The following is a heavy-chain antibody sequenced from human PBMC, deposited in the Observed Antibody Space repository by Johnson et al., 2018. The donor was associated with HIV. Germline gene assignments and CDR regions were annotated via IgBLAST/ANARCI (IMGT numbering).Heavy chain of an antibody. Sequence: VQLLESGGGLVQPGGSLRLSCKASGLTFDSYSMSWVRQAPGKGLEWVSVIYSGGSTYYADSVKGRFTISRDNSKNTLYLQMNSLRAEDTAVYYCAREVAGDYGDSPGAFDIWGQGTMVTVSS. V-gene: IGHV3-66*01. J-gene: IGHJ3*02. CDR1: GLTFDSYS. CDR3: AREVAGDYGDSPGAFDI. CDR2: IYSGGST. D-gene: IGHD4-17*01.